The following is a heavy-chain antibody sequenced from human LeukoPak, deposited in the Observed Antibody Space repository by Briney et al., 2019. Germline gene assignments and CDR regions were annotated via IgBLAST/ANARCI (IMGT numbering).Heavy chain of an antibody. D-gene: IGHD3-22*01. V-gene: IGHV1-8*02. CDR1: GYTFTSYY. CDR2: MNPNSGNT. Sequence: ASVKVSCKASGYTFTSYYMHWARQAPGQGLEWMGWMNPNSGNTGYAQKFQGRVTMTRNTSISTAYMELSSLRSEDTAVYYCARGSGYYYYYYGMDVWGQGTTVTVSS. J-gene: IGHJ6*02. CDR3: ARGSGYYYYYYGMDV.